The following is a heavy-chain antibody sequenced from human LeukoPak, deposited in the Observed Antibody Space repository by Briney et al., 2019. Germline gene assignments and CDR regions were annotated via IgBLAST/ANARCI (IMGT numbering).Heavy chain of an antibody. V-gene: IGHV3-23*01. CDR3: AKGPGYYYFDY. J-gene: IGHJ4*02. D-gene: IGHD3-22*01. CDR2: ISGSGGST. CDR1: GFTFSSYV. Sequence: SGGSLRLSCAASGFTFSSYVMSWVRQAPGKGLEWVSGISGSGGSTNYADSVKGRFTISRDNSKSTLYLQMNSLRAEDMAVYYCAKGPGYYYFDYWGQGTLVTVSS.